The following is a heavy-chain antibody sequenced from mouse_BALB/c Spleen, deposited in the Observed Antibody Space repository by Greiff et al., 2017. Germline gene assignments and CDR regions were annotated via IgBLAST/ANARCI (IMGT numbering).Heavy chain of an antibody. Sequence: QVQLQQPGAELVKPGASVKLSCKASGYTFTSYWMHWVKQRPGQGLEWIGEINPSNGRTNYNEKFKSKATLTVDKSSSTAYMQFNSLTSEDSAVYYCATKGAMDYWGQGTTLTVSS. J-gene: IGHJ2*01. CDR3: ATKGAMDY. CDR2: INPSNGRT. D-gene: IGHD3-1*01. V-gene: IGHV1S81*02. CDR1: GYTFTSYW.